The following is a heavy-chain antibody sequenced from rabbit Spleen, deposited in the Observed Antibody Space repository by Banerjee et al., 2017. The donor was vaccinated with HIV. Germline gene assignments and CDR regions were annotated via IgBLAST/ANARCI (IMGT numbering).Heavy chain of an antibody. V-gene: IGHV1S40*01. CDR1: GVSFTSNYY. CDR3: ARDAAGREDFNW. CDR2: IDTGSSGFT. J-gene: IGHJ4*01. D-gene: IGHD4-2*01. Sequence: QSLEESGGDLVKPEASLTLTCTASGVSFTSNYYMCWVRQAPGKGLEWIACIDTGSSGFTYFASWAKGRFTNSRSSSSTVTLQVTSLTAADTATYFWARDAAGREDFNWGGQGTLSPS.